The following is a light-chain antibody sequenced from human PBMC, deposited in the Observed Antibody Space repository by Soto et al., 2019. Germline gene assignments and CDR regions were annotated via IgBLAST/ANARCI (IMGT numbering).Light chain of an antibody. CDR3: QQRSNWPTLT. J-gene: IGKJ4*01. CDR1: QSVSSY. CDR2: DAS. V-gene: IGKV3-11*01. Sequence: EIVLTQSPATLSLSPGERATLSCRASQSVSSYLAWYQPKPCQAPRLLIYDASNRATGIPARFSGSGSGTDFTLTISSLEPEDFAVYYCQQRSNWPTLTFGGGTKGDIK.